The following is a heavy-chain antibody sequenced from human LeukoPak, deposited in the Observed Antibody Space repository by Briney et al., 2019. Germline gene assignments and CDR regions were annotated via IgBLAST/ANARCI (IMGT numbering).Heavy chain of an antibody. V-gene: IGHV3-33*01. J-gene: IGHJ4*02. Sequence: GGSLRLSCAASGFTFSAYGMHWVRQAPGKGLEWVGIIWNDGSDKYYGASVKGRFTISRDNSKNTLYLQMDSLRAEDTAVYYCARDPGSSSFDLWGQGALVTVSS. CDR3: ARDPGSSSFDL. CDR2: IWNDGSDK. D-gene: IGHD6-13*01. CDR1: GFTFSAYG.